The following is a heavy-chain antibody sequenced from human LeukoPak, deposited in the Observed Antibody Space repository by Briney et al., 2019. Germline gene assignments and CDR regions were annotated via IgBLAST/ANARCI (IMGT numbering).Heavy chain of an antibody. V-gene: IGHV3-21*01. J-gene: IGHJ4*02. CDR3: ARGECSSTSCSSTNDY. CDR1: GFTFSSYS. D-gene: IGHD2-2*01. CDR2: ISSSSSYI. Sequence: PGGSLRLSCAASGFTFSSYSMNWVRQAPGEGLEWVSSISSSSSYIYYADSVKGRFTISRDNAKNSLYLQMNSLRAEDTAVYYCARGECSSTSCSSTNDYWGQGTLVTVSS.